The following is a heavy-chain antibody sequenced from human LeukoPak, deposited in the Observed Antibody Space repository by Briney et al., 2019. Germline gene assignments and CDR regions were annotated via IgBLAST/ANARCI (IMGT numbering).Heavy chain of an antibody. J-gene: IGHJ3*02. CDR3: ARPLSSSWYVDAFDI. V-gene: IGHV1-8*02. CDR2: MNPNSGNT. D-gene: IGHD6-13*01. CDR1: GYSFTAHF. Sequence: ASVKVSCKASGYSFTAHFMHWIRQATGQGLEWMGWMNPNSGNTGYAQKFQGRVTMTRNTSISTAYMELSSLRSEDTAVYYCARPLSSSWYVDAFDIWGQGTMVTVSS.